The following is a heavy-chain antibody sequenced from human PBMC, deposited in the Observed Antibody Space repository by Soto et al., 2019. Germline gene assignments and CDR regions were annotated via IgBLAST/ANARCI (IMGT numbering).Heavy chain of an antibody. CDR1: GYSLPNYY. CDR3: AREAGYDYGFVS. J-gene: IGHJ4*02. Sequence: QVQLVQSGAEVKMPGASVKVSCQASGYSLPNYYMNWVRQASGQGLEWMGWLNPKTGSTKVAQEFQGRVTMTRDTSTSTAYLELSSLRSDDTAVYYCAREAGYDYGFVSWGQGTQVTVSS. V-gene: IGHV1-2*02. CDR2: LNPKTGST. D-gene: IGHD5-12*01.